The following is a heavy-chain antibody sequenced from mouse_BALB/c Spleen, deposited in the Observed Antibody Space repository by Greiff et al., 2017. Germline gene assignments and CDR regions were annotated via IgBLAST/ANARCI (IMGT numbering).Heavy chain of an antibody. J-gene: IGHJ1*01. D-gene: IGHD2-1*01. CDR1: GFTFSSYG. CDR2: INSNGGST. V-gene: IGHV5-6-3*01. Sequence: EVHLVESGGGLVQPGGSLKLSCAASGFTFSSYGMSWVRQTPDKRLELVATINSNGGSTYYPDSVKGRFTISRDNAKNTLYLQMSSLKSEDTAMYYCARGGNYLWYFDVWGAGTTVTVSS. CDR3: ARGGNYLWYFDV.